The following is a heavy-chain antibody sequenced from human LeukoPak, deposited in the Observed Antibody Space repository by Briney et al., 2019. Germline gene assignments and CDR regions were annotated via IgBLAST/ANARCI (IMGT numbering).Heavy chain of an antibody. D-gene: IGHD6-13*01. CDR2: INPNSGGT. J-gene: IGHJ3*02. Sequence: GASVKVSCKASGYTFTGYYMHWVRQAPGQGLEWMGWINPNSGGTNYAQKFQGRVTMTRDTSISTAYMELSGLRSDDTAVYYCARPYSSSWRDAFDIWGQGTMVTVSS. CDR3: ARPYSSSWRDAFDI. V-gene: IGHV1-2*02. CDR1: GYTFTGYY.